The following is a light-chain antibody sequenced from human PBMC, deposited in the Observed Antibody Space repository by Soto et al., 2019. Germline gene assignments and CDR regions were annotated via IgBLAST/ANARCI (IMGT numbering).Light chain of an antibody. CDR1: QSVSSN. Sequence: IVMTQSPATLSVSPGERATLSCRASQSVSSNLAWYQQKPGQAPRLLIYGASTRATGIPARFSGSGSGTEFTLTISSLQSEDFAVYHCLQRSAWPLTFGPGTKVDIK. J-gene: IGKJ3*01. V-gene: IGKV3-15*01. CDR2: GAS. CDR3: LQRSAWPLT.